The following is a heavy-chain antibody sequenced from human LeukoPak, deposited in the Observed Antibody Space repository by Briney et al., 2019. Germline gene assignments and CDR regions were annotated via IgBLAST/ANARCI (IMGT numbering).Heavy chain of an antibody. J-gene: IGHJ4*02. CDR1: GFTFSSYG. CDR3: AKDPGVAPPGHYFDC. V-gene: IGHV3-23*01. D-gene: IGHD3-3*01. Sequence: GGSLRLSCAASGFTFSSYGMHWVRQAPGKGLEWVSSISGSGGGTFYADSVKGRFSISRDNSKNTLFLQMNSLRAEDTALYYCAKDPGVAPPGHYFDCWGQGTLVTVSS. CDR2: ISGSGGGT.